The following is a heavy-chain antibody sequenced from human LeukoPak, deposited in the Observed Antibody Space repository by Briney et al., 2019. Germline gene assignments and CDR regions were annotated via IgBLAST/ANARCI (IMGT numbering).Heavy chain of an antibody. CDR3: TIGVVAATISGMDV. J-gene: IGHJ6*02. D-gene: IGHD2-15*01. CDR2: IRSKAYGGTT. V-gene: IGHV3-49*03. Sequence: GGSLRLSCTASGFTFGDYAMSWFRQAPGKGLEWVGFIRSKAYGGTTEYAASVKGRFTISRDDSKSIAYLQMNSLKTEDTAVYYCTIGVVAATISGMDVWGQGTTVTVSS. CDR1: GFTFGDYA.